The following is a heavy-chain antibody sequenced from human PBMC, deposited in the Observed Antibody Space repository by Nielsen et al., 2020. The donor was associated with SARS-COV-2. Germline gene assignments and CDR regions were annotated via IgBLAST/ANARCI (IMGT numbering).Heavy chain of an antibody. J-gene: IGHJ4*02. CDR3: AREAYDFWSGYHFDY. CDR2: IYYSGST. D-gene: IGHD3-3*01. V-gene: IGHV4-31*03. Sequence: LRLSCTVSGGSISSGGYYWSWIRQHPGKGLEWIGYIYYSGSTYYNPSLKSRVTISVDTSKNQFSLKLSSVTAADTAVYYCAREAYDFWSGYHFDYWGQGTLVTVSS. CDR1: GGSISSGGYY.